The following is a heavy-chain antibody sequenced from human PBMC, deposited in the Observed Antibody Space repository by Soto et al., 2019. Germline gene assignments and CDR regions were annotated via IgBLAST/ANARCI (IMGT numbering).Heavy chain of an antibody. CDR2: INPSGGST. V-gene: IGHV1-46*01. J-gene: IGHJ6*02. D-gene: IGHD2-2*01. CDR1: GYTFTSYY. Sequence: ASVKVSCKASGYTFTSYYMHWVRQAPGQGLEWMGIINPSGGSTSYAQKFQGRVTMTRDTSTSTVYMELSSLRSEDTAVYYCARGYCSSTSCRASYYYGMDVWGQGTTVTVS. CDR3: ARGYCSSTSCRASYYYGMDV.